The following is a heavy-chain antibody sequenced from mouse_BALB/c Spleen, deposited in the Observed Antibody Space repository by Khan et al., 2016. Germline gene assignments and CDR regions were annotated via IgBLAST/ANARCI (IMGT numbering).Heavy chain of an antibody. D-gene: IGHD3-2*01. CDR3: ARETARATFDY. Sequence: QVQLKESGPGLVAPSQSLSITCTVSGFSLTSYGVHWVRQPPGKGLEWLGVIWAGGSTNYNSALMSRLSISKVNSKSQVFLKMNSLQTDDTAMYYCARETARATFDYWGQGTTLTVSS. CDR2: IWAGGST. V-gene: IGHV2-9*02. J-gene: IGHJ2*01. CDR1: GFSLTSYG.